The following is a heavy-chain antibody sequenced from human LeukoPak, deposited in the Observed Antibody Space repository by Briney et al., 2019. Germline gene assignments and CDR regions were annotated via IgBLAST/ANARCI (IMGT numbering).Heavy chain of an antibody. CDR2: IYSGGST. CDR3: ARGPGYSSGWYDY. D-gene: IGHD6-19*01. J-gene: IGHJ4*02. CDR1: GFTVGSNN. Sequence: PGGSLRLSCAASGFTVGSNNMSWVRQAPGKGLEWVSVIYSGGSTYYADSVKGRFTISRDNSKNTLYLQMNSLRAEDTAVYYCARGPGYSSGWYDYWGQGTLVTVSS. V-gene: IGHV3-66*01.